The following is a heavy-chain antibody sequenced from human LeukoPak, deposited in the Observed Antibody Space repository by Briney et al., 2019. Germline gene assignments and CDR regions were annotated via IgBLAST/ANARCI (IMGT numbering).Heavy chain of an antibody. Sequence: KTSETLSLTCAVYGGSFSGYYWSWIRQPPGKGLEWIGEINHSGSTNYNPSLKSRVTISVDTSKNQFSLKLSSVTAADTAVYYCARSHQVQSRGRWFDPWGQGTLVTVSS. CDR3: ARSHQVQSRGRWFDP. CDR1: GGSFSGYY. CDR2: INHSGST. J-gene: IGHJ5*02. V-gene: IGHV4-34*01. D-gene: IGHD3-10*01.